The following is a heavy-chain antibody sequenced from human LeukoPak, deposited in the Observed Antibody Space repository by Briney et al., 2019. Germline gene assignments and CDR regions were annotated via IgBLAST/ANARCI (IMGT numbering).Heavy chain of an antibody. CDR3: ARDRNGYLDY. D-gene: IGHD1-1*01. V-gene: IGHV4-30-2*01. Sequence: SETLSLTCTVSGGSISSGGYSWSWIRQPPGKGLEWIGYIYHSGSTYYNPSLKSRVTISVDRSKNQFSLKLSSVTAADTAVYYCARDRNGYLDYWGQGTLVTVSS. CDR1: GGSISSGGYS. CDR2: IYHSGST. J-gene: IGHJ4*02.